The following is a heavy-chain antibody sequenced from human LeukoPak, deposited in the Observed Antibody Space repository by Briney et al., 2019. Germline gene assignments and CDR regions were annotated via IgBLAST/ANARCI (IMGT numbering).Heavy chain of an antibody. CDR1: GFTFSSYA. Sequence: PGGSLRLSCAASGFTFSSYAMSWVRQAPGKGLEWVSAISGSGGSTYYADSVKGRFTISRDNAKNSLYLQMNSLRAEDTAVYYCARDLLVPLEYYDFWSGYYNHYYYGMDVWGQGTTVTVSS. V-gene: IGHV3-23*01. D-gene: IGHD3-3*01. CDR2: ISGSGGST. CDR3: ARDLLVPLEYYDFWSGYYNHYYYGMDV. J-gene: IGHJ6*02.